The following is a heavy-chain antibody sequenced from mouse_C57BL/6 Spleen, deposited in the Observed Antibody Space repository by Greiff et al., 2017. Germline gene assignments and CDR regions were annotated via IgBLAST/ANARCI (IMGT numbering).Heavy chain of an antibody. CDR2: IYPRSGNT. CDR3: ASPYYGNSVGAY. V-gene: IGHV1-81*01. J-gene: IGHJ3*01. CDR1: GYTFTSYG. Sequence: QVQLQQSGAELARPGASVKLSCKASGYTFTSYGISWVKQRTGQGLEWIGEIYPRSGNTYYNEKFKGKATLTADKSSSTAYMELRSLTSEDSAVYFCASPYYGNSVGAYWGQGTLVTVSA. D-gene: IGHD2-10*01.